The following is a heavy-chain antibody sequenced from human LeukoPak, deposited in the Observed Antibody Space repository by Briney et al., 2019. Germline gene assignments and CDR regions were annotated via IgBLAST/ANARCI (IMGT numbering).Heavy chain of an antibody. Sequence: SQTLSLTCAISGDSVSGNIGAWNWIRQSPSRGLEWLGRTYYRSKWYNDYAVSVKSRININPDTTKNQFSLQLTSVTPEDTAVYYCARGDSTGYSYGLYYFDYWGQGTLVTVSS. D-gene: IGHD5-18*01. CDR1: GDSVSGNIGA. J-gene: IGHJ4*02. V-gene: IGHV6-1*01. CDR3: ARGDSTGYSYGLYYFDY. CDR2: TYYRSKWYN.